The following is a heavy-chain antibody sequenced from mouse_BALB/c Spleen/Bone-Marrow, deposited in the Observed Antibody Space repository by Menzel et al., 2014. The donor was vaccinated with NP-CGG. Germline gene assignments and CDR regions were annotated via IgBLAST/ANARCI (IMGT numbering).Heavy chain of an antibody. CDR1: GFNIKDTY. CDR3: ARTPRATFYFDY. V-gene: IGHV14-3*02. Sequence: VQLQQSGAELVKPGASVKLSCTASGFNIKDTYMHWVKQRPEQGLEWIGRIDPANGNTKYDPKFQGEATITADTSSNTAYLQLFSLTSEDTAVYYCARTPRATFYFDYWGQGTTPTVSS. CDR2: IDPANGNT. J-gene: IGHJ2*01. D-gene: IGHD3-1*01.